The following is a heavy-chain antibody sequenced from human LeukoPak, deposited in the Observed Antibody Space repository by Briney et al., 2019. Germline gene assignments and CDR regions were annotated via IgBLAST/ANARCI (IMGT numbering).Heavy chain of an antibody. V-gene: IGHV4-30-2*01. CDR1: GGSISSGGYS. Sequence: SETLSLTCAVSGGSISSGGYSWSWIRQPPGKGLEWIGYIYHSGSTYYNPSLKSRVTISVDTSKNQFSLKLSSVTAADTAVYYCARDRRTWELLYHDAFDIWGQGTMVTVSS. D-gene: IGHD1-26*01. J-gene: IGHJ3*02. CDR3: ARDRRTWELLYHDAFDI. CDR2: IYHSGST.